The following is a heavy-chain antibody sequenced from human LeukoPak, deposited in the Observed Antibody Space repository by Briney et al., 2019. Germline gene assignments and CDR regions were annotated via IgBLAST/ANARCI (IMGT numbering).Heavy chain of an antibody. CDR3: ARVGYSSYYYFDY. V-gene: IGHV4-34*01. D-gene: IGHD5-18*01. J-gene: IGHJ4*02. CDR2: INHSGST. Sequence: SETLSLTCAVYGGSFSGYYWSWIRQPPGKGLEWIGEINHSGSTNYNPSLKSRVTISVDTSKNQFSLKLSSVTAADTAVYYCARVGYSSYYYFDYWGQGTLVTVSS. CDR1: GGSFSGYY.